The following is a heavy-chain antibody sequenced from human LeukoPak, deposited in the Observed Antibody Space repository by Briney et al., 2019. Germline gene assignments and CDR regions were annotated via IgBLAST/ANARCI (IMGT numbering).Heavy chain of an antibody. J-gene: IGHJ6*03. V-gene: IGHV1-8*01. CDR2: MNPNSGNT. D-gene: IGHD6-13*01. CDR3: ARGLDSSSWYGYYYYMDV. CDR1: GYTFTSYD. Sequence: GASVKVSCKASGYTFTSYDINWVRQATGQGLEWMGWMNPNSGNTGYAQKFQGRVTMTRNTSISTAYMELSSLRSEDTAVYYCARGLDSSSWYGYYYYMDVWGKGTTVTVSS.